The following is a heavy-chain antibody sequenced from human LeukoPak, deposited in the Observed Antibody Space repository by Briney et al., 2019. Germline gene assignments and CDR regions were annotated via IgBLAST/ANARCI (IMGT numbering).Heavy chain of an antibody. CDR3: ASFGRYCSSTSCYFRDY. V-gene: IGHV4-39*01. Sequence: SETLSLTCTVSGGSISSSSYYWGWIRQPPGKGLEWIGSIYYSGSTYYNPSLKSRVTISVDTSKNQFSLKLSSVTAADTAVYYCASFGRYCSSTSCYFRDYWGQGTLVTVSS. CDR2: IYYSGST. D-gene: IGHD2-2*01. J-gene: IGHJ4*02. CDR1: GGSISSSSYY.